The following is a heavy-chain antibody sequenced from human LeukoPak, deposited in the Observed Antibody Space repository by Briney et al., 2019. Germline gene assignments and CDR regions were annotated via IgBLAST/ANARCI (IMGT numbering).Heavy chain of an antibody. V-gene: IGHV3-53*01. J-gene: IGHJ4*02. CDR2: IYSGGST. Sequence: GGSLRLSCAASGFTFSSYAMSWVRQAPGEGLEWVSVIYSGGSTDYADSVKGRFTISRDNSKNTLYLQMNSLRAEDTAVYHCARGPAGYNWGQGTLVTVSS. D-gene: IGHD1-1*01. CDR3: ARGPAGYN. CDR1: GFTFSSYA.